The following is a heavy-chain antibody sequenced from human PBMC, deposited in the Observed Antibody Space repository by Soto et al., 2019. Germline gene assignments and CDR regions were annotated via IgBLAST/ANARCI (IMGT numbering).Heavy chain of an antibody. Sequence: PSETLSLTCTVSGGSISSGDYYWSWIRQPPGKGLEWIGYIYYSGSTYYNPSLKSRVTISVDTSKNQFSLKLSSVTAADTAVYYCARDGGDGGNPPSFDYYDGMAVWDHGTTVTGSS. CDR1: GGSISSGDYY. CDR2: IYYSGST. CDR3: ARDGGDGGNPPSFDYYDGMAV. J-gene: IGHJ6*02. D-gene: IGHD2-15*01. V-gene: IGHV4-30-4*01.